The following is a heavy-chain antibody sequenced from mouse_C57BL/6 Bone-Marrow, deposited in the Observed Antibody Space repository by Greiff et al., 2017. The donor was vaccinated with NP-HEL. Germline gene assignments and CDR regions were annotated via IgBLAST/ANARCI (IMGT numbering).Heavy chain of an antibody. J-gene: IGHJ1*03. CDR1: GFSLTSYG. Sequence: QVQLQQSGPGLVQPSQSLSITCTVSGFSLTSYGVHWVRQSPGKGLEWLGVIWSGGSTDYNAAFISRLSISKDNSKSQVFFKMHSLQADDTAIYYCARKAGYYWYFDVWGTGTTVTVSS. V-gene: IGHV2-2*01. D-gene: IGHD2-2*01. CDR3: ARKAGYYWYFDV. CDR2: IWSGGST.